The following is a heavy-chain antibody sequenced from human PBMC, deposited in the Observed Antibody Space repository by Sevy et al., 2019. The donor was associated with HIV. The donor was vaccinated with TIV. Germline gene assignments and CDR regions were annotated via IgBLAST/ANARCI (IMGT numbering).Heavy chain of an antibody. V-gene: IGHV4-4*07. CDR1: GGSISSYY. CDR2: IYTSGNT. J-gene: IGHJ4*02. D-gene: IGHD6-13*01. Sequence: SETLSLTCTVSGGSISSYYWSWIRQPSGKGLEWIGRIYTSGNTHYNPSLKSRVTMSVDTSKNQFSLNLSYVTAADTAVYYWAGAAIDTGDFEYWGQGTLVTVSS. CDR3: AGAAIDTGDFEY.